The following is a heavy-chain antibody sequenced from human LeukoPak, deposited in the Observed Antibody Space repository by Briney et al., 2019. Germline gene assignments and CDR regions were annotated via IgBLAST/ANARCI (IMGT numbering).Heavy chain of an antibody. Sequence: GGSLRLSCAASGFTFSSYSMYWVRQAPGKGLEWVSSISSSSYIYYADSVKGRFTISRDNAKNSLYLQMNSLRAEDTAVYYCARAEVVVIDYWGQGTLVTVSS. CDR2: ISSSSYI. D-gene: IGHD3-22*01. CDR1: GFTFSSYS. J-gene: IGHJ4*02. CDR3: ARAEVVVIDY. V-gene: IGHV3-21*01.